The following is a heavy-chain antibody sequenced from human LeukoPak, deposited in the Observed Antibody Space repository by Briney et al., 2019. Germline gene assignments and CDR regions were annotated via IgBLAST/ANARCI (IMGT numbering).Heavy chain of an antibody. CDR3: ARGRVTMIVVVKARNWFDP. CDR1: GGSFSGYY. D-gene: IGHD3-22*01. CDR2: INHSGST. V-gene: IGHV4-34*01. J-gene: IGHJ5*02. Sequence: SETLSPTCAVYGGSFSGYYWSWIRQPPGKGLEWIGEINHSGSTNYNPSLKSRVTISVDTSKNQFSLKLSSVTAADTAVYYCARGRVTMIVVVKARNWFDPWGQGTLVTVSS.